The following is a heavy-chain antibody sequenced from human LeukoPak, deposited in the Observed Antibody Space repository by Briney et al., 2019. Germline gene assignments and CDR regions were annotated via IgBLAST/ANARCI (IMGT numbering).Heavy chain of an antibody. D-gene: IGHD6-19*01. V-gene: IGHV3-30*18. Sequence: GRSLRLSCAASGFTFSRYGMHWVRQAPGKGLEWVAVISYDGSNKYYADSVKGRFTISRDNSKNTLYLQMNSLRAEDTAVYYCAKDGDSSGWYYFDYWGQGTLVTVSS. CDR1: GFTFSRYG. J-gene: IGHJ4*02. CDR3: AKDGDSSGWYYFDY. CDR2: ISYDGSNK.